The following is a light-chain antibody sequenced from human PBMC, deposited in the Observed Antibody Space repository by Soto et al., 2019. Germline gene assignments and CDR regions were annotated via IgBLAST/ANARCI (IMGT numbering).Light chain of an antibody. CDR2: DVN. CDR1: SSDVGGYDF. J-gene: IGLJ1*01. CDR3: SSYTSSHTRV. Sequence: QSALTQPASVSGSPGQSITISCTGTSSDVGGYDFVSWYQHHPGKAPKLLIYDVNNRPSGLSDRFSGPKSGNTASLTISGLQTEDEADYYCSSYTSSHTRVFGTGTKVTVL. V-gene: IGLV2-14*01.